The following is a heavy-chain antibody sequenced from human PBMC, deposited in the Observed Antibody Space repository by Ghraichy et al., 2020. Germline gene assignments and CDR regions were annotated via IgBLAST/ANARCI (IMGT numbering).Heavy chain of an antibody. J-gene: IGHJ4*02. CDR2: ISSSSSTI. D-gene: IGHD3-22*01. Sequence: GGSLRLSCAASGFTFSSYSMNWVRQAPGKGLEWVSYISSSSSTIYYADSVKGRFTISRDNAKNSLYLQMNSLRAEDTAVYYCARDPEKNYYDSSGYYFYYCGQGTLVTVSS. V-gene: IGHV3-48*01. CDR3: ARDPEKNYYDSSGYYFYY. CDR1: GFTFSSYS.